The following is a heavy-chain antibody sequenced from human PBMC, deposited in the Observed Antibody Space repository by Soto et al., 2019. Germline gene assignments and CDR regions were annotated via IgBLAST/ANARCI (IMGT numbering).Heavy chain of an antibody. CDR1: GGTLSSFV. Sequence: QVHLVQSGAEVRKPGSSVKVSCKASGGTLSSFVISWVRQVPGQGLEWMGGIIPIFGTPYYAQKFQARLTIAADKTTCTASMELSVPTCEATAVYVSANKGGGYNWLGPWGQGTLVTVSS. V-gene: IGHV1-69*14. J-gene: IGHJ5*02. CDR2: IIPIFGTP. D-gene: IGHD3-16*01. CDR3: ANKGGGYNWLGP.